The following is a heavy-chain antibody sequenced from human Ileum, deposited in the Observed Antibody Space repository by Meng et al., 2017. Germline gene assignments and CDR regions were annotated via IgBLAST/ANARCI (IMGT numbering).Heavy chain of an antibody. J-gene: IGHJ4*02. Sequence: QWQMEESGPGLVMPPATLARIFTCTDGSVSSDRFPWGWVRQPPGKGLEWIGYASTNYNPSLKSLVTISLDTSKNQFSLELSSVTAADTAVYYCARDHWGSLDYWGQGILVTVSS. CDR3: ARDHWGSLDY. V-gene: IGHV4-61*01. D-gene: IGHD7-27*01. CDR1: DGSVSSDRFP. CDR2: AST.